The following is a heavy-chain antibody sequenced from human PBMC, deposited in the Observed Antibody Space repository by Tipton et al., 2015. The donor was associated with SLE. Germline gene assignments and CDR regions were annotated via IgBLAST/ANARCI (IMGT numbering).Heavy chain of an antibody. CDR1: GGSFSGYY. D-gene: IGHD1-20*01. V-gene: IGHV4-59*12. CDR3: ARARSLITGTTGGTFDY. Sequence: TLSLTCAVYGGSFSGYYWSWIRQPPGKGLEWIAYIYYSGSTNYNPSLKSRVTISVDKSKNQFSLKLSSVTAADTAVYYCARARSLITGTTGGTFDYWGQGTLVTVSS. CDR2: IYYSGST. J-gene: IGHJ4*02.